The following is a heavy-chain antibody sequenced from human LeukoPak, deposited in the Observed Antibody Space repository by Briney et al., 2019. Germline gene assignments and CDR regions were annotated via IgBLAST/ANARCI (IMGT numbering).Heavy chain of an antibody. V-gene: IGHV4-39*01. CDR1: GGSISSSSYY. CDR2: IYYSGST. Sequence: SETLSLTCTVSGGSISSSSYYWGWLRQPPGKGLEWIGRIYYSGSTYYNPSLKSRVTISVDTSKNQFSLKLNSVTAADTVVYYCTAGRSDYFDYWGQGTLVTVSA. D-gene: IGHD6-25*01. CDR3: TAGRSDYFDY. J-gene: IGHJ4*02.